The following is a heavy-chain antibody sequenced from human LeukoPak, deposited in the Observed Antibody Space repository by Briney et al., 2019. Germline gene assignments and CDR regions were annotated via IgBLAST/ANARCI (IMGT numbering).Heavy chain of an antibody. CDR3: ARAAGGGGNRFDY. D-gene: IGHD4-23*01. CDR2: IYSGGGT. CDR1: GLTVSDIY. J-gene: IGHJ4*02. V-gene: IGHV3-53*01. Sequence: PGGSLRLSCAASGLTVSDIYMSWVRPAPGKGLEWVSVIYSGGGTYYADSVKGRFSISRDNSKNALYLQINSLRAEDTAVYYCARAAGGGGNRFDYWGQGTLVTVSS.